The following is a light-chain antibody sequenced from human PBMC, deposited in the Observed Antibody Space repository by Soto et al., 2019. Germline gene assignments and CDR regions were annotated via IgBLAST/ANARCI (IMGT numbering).Light chain of an antibody. J-gene: IGKJ4*01. CDR1: QSISSY. CDR2: AAS. V-gene: IGKV1-39*01. CDR3: QQSYSTRLT. Sequence: DLQMTQSPSSLSASVGDRVTITCRASQSISSYLNWYQQKPGKAPKLLIYAASSLQSGVPSRFSGSGSGTDFTLTSSSLQPEDFATYYCQQSYSTRLTFGGGTKVEIK.